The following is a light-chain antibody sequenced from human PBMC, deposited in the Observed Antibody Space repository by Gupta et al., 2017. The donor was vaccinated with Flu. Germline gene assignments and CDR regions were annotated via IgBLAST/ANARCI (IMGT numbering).Light chain of an antibody. J-gene: IGKJ4*01. Sequence: PSTLSAYVGDRVTITCRASQSLSSWLAWYQQKPGKAPNLLIYKASKVESGVPSRFSGSGSGTEFTLTISSLQPDDFATYYCQHEYSSSITFGGGTKVEI. CDR3: QHEYSSSIT. CDR1: QSLSSW. V-gene: IGKV1-5*03. CDR2: KAS.